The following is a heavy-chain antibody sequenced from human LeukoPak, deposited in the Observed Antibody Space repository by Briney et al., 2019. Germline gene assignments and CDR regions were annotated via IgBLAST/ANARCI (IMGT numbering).Heavy chain of an antibody. CDR1: GGSFSGYY. J-gene: IGHJ4*02. V-gene: IGHV4-59*10. CDR2: IYAGGRS. Sequence: SETPSLTCAVYGGSFSGYYWSWIRQPAGKGLEWIGRIYAGGRSNYNPSLRSRVTISVDTSKNQFFLRLSTVTATDTGVYYCASDHSGWLGLGYWGQGTLVSVSS. CDR3: ASDHSGWLGLGY. D-gene: IGHD6-19*01.